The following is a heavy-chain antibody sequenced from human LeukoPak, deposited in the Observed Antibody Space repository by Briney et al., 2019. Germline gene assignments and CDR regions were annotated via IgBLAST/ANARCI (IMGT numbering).Heavy chain of an antibody. J-gene: IGHJ4*02. Sequence: ASVKVSCKASGFTLSTYYMHWVRQAHGQGLEWMGIIDPSGGGTSYAQEVQGRVTMTSDTSTSTIYMELRSLRSDDTAVYYCARGGDYGDYFEHWGQGTLVTVSS. D-gene: IGHD4-17*01. CDR2: IDPSGGGT. CDR3: ARGGDYGDYFEH. V-gene: IGHV1-46*01. CDR1: GFTLSTYY.